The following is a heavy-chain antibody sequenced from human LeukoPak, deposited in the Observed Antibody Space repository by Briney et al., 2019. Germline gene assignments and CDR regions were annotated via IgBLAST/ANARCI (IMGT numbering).Heavy chain of an antibody. Sequence: PGLSLRLSCAASGFSFTDYVMHGLRQAAGKGLENVARISYGGNRNYYAESVRGRLTTSRDDSKKTLYLEMNNLRAEDTSVYYCVRDFDGRNDYFDGVRFDSWGLGTLVTASS. D-gene: IGHD3-16*01. CDR3: VRDFDGRNDYFDGVRFDS. J-gene: IGHJ5*01. CDR2: ISYGGNRN. CDR1: GFSFTDYV. V-gene: IGHV3-30*01.